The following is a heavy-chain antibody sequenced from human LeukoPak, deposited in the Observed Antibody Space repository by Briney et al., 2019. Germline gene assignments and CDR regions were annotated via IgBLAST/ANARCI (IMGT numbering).Heavy chain of an antibody. CDR1: GGSISSSSYY. D-gene: IGHD5-24*01. Sequence: PSETLSLTCTVSGGSISSSSYYWGWIRQPPGKGLEWIGSIYYSGSTYYNPSLKSRVTISVDTSKNQFSLKLSSVTAADTAVYYCARNLRDGYNRPFDYWGQGTLVTVSS. CDR2: IYYSGST. CDR3: ARNLRDGYNRPFDY. V-gene: IGHV4-39*01. J-gene: IGHJ4*02.